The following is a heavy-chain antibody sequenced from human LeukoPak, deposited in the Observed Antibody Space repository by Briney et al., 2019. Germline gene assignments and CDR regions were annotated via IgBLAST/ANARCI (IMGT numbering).Heavy chain of an antibody. CDR3: ARGLVGASEY. CDR2: IYYSGST. Sequence: PSETLSLTCTVSGGSISSSSYYWGWIRQPPGKGLEWIGSIYYSGSTYYNPSLKSRVTISVDTSKNQFSLKLSSVTAADTAVYYCARGLVGASEYWGQGTLVTVSS. V-gene: IGHV4-39*07. J-gene: IGHJ4*02. D-gene: IGHD1-26*01. CDR1: GGSISSSSYY.